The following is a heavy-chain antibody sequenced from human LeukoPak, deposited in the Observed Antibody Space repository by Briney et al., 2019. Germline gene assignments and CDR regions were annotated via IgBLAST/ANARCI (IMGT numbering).Heavy chain of an antibody. J-gene: IGHJ5*02. V-gene: IGHV3-21*01. CDR2: ISGSSSYI. Sequence: GGSLRLSCAASGFTFSTYSMNWVRQAPGKGLEWVLSISGSSSYIYYADSVKGRFTISRDSAQNSLYLQMNSLRAEDTAVYYCARGQSYGWFDPWGQGTLVTVSS. D-gene: IGHD5-18*01. CDR1: GFTFSTYS. CDR3: ARGQSYGWFDP.